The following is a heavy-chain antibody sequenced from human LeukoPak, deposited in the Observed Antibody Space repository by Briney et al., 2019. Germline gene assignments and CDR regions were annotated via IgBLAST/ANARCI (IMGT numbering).Heavy chain of an antibody. V-gene: IGHV3-23*01. CDR1: GFIFSSYA. CDR2: SGSGGST. Sequence: PGGSLRLSCAGSGFIFSSYAMSWVRQAPGKGLEWVSGSGSGGSTHYADSVKGRFTISRDNSKNTLYLQMNSLRAEDTAKYYCAKDFWNGYYPDYWGQGTLVTVSS. D-gene: IGHD3-3*01. J-gene: IGHJ4*02. CDR3: AKDFWNGYYPDY.